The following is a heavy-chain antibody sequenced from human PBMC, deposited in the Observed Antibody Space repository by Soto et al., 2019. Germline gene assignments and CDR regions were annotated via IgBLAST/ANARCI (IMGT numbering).Heavy chain of an antibody. CDR1: GFTFSSYA. Sequence: EVQLLESGGGLVQPGGSLRLSCAASGFTFSSYAMSWVRQAPGKGLEWVSAISGSGGSTYYADSVKGRFNISRDNSKNTLYLQMNSLRAEDTAVYYCARGWDSSSSIGYWGQGTLVTVSS. J-gene: IGHJ4*02. D-gene: IGHD6-6*01. V-gene: IGHV3-23*01. CDR3: ARGWDSSSSIGY. CDR2: ISGSGGST.